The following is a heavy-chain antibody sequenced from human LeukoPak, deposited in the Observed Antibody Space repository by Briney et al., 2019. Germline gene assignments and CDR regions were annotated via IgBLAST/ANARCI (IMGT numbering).Heavy chain of an antibody. CDR1: GGSISSYY. J-gene: IGHJ4*02. CDR2: IYYSGST. V-gene: IGHV4-59*01. D-gene: IGHD6-13*01. CDR3: ARATPEYSSSWWSFDY. Sequence: SETLSLTCTVSGGSISSYYWSWIRQPPGKGLEWIGYIYYSGSTNYNPSLKSRVTISVDTSKNQFSLRLSSVTAADTAVYYCARATPEYSSSWWSFDYWGQGTLVAVSS.